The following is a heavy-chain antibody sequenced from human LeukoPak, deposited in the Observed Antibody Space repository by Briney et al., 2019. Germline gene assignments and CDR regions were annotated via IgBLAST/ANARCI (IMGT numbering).Heavy chain of an antibody. J-gene: IGHJ4*02. D-gene: IGHD6-13*01. CDR3: AKMGSSWGIFDY. Sequence: GGSLRLSCAASGFMFSSYWMYWVRQAPGKGLEWVAFIRYDGSNKYYADSVKGRFAISRDNSKNTLYLQMNSLRAEDTAVYYCAKMGSSWGIFDYWGQGTLVTVSS. V-gene: IGHV3-30*02. CDR2: IRYDGSNK. CDR1: GFMFSSYW.